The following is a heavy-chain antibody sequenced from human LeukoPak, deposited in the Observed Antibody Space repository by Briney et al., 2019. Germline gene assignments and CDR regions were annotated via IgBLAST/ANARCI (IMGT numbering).Heavy chain of an antibody. D-gene: IGHD2-15*01. CDR1: GFIFSSYW. V-gene: IGHV3-7*01. CDR3: ARDAVVVVAATGAFDI. Sequence: GGSLRLSCAASGFIFSSYWMSWVRQAPGKGLEWVANIKQDGSEKYYVDSVKGRFTISRDNAKNSLYLQMNSLRAEDTAVYYCARDAVVVVAATGAFDIWCQGTMVTVTS. J-gene: IGHJ3*02. CDR2: IKQDGSEK.